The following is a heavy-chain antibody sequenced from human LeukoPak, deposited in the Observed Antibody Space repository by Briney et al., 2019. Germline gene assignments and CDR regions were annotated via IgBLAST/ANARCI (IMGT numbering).Heavy chain of an antibody. V-gene: IGHV3-23*01. CDR1: GFTFSSYA. J-gene: IGHJ4*02. Sequence: GGSLRLSCAASGFTFSSYAMSWVRQAPGKGLEWVSAISGSSGSTYYADSVKGRFTISRDNSQNTLYLQMNSLRAEDTAVYYCANPGIAVAENWGQGTLVTVSS. CDR2: ISGSSGST. D-gene: IGHD6-19*01. CDR3: ANPGIAVAEN.